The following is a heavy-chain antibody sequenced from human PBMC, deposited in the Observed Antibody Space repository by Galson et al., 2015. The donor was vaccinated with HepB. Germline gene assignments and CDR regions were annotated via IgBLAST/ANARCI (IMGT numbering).Heavy chain of an antibody. CDR2: IKQDGSEQ. CDR1: GFTFSSYW. V-gene: IGHV3-7*03. CDR3: ARDRDRSSSDELDY. J-gene: IGHJ4*02. D-gene: IGHD6-6*01. Sequence: SLRLSCAASGFTFSSYWISWVRQAPGKGLEWVANIKQDGSEQYYVDSVKGRFTISRDNAENSLYLQMNSLRAEDTAVYYCARDRDRSSSDELDYWGQGTLVTVSS.